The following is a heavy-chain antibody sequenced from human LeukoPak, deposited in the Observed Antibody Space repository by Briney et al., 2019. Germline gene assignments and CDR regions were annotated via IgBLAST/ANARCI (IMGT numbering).Heavy chain of an antibody. V-gene: IGHV4-4*07. CDR2: IYTSGST. CDR3: ARLAIGTGFTHFDY. Sequence: SETLSLTCTVSGGSISSYYWSWIRQPAGKGLEWIGRIYTSGSTNYNPSLKSRVTMSVDTSKNQFSLKLSSVTAADTAVYYCARLAIGTGFTHFDYWGQGTLVTVSS. CDR1: GGSISSYY. D-gene: IGHD2-2*02. J-gene: IGHJ4*02.